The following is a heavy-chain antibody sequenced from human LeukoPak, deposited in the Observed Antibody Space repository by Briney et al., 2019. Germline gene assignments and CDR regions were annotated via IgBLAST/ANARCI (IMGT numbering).Heavy chain of an antibody. CDR2: MNPNSGNT. CDR3: ARWKAAAYKYYFDY. J-gene: IGHJ4*02. D-gene: IGHD6-13*01. CDR1: GYTFTSYD. Sequence: GASVKVSCKASGYTFTSYDINWVRQATGQGLEWMGWMNPNSGNTGYAQKFQGRVTMTRNTSISTAYMGLSSLRSEDTAVYYCARWKAAAYKYYFDYWGQGTLVTVSS. V-gene: IGHV1-8*01.